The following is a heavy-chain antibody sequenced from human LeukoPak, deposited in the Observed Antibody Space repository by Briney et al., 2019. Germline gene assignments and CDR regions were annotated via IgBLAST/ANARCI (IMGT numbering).Heavy chain of an antibody. CDR3: AGRGSRALDYGDYQFDY. CDR2: IIPILGIA. Sequence: SVKVSCKASGGTFSSYAISWVRQAPGQGLEWMGRIIPILGIANYAQKFQGRVTITADKSTSTAYMELSSLRSEDTAVYYCAGRGSRALDYGDYQFDYWGQGTLVTVSS. J-gene: IGHJ4*02. V-gene: IGHV1-69*04. D-gene: IGHD4-17*01. CDR1: GGTFSSYA.